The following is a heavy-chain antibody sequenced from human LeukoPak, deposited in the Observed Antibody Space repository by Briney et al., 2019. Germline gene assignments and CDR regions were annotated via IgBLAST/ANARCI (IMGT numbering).Heavy chain of an antibody. CDR2: IKQDGSEK. D-gene: IGHD2-15*01. CDR3: ARDSDGGSHIVDY. J-gene: IGHJ4*02. Sequence: GGSLRLSCAASGFTFSSDWMSWVRQAPGKGLEWVANIKQDGSEKYYVDSVKGRFTISRDNAKNSLYLQMNSLRAEDTAVYYCARDSDGGSHIVDYWGQGTLVTVSS. CDR1: GFTFSSDW. V-gene: IGHV3-7*03.